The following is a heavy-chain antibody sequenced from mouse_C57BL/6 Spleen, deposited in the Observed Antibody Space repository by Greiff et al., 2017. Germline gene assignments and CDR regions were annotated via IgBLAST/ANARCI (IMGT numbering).Heavy chain of an antibody. V-gene: IGHV1-82*01. CDR1: GYAFSSSW. J-gene: IGHJ4*01. D-gene: IGHD1-1*01. CDR2: IYPGDGDT. CDR3: ARLRYYATPMDY. Sequence: VQGVESGPELVKPGASVKICCKASGYAFSSSWMNWVKQRPGKGLEWIGRIYPGDGDTNYNGKFKGKATLTADKSSSTAYMQLSSLTSEDSAVYFCARLRYYATPMDYCAQGTSVTVSS.